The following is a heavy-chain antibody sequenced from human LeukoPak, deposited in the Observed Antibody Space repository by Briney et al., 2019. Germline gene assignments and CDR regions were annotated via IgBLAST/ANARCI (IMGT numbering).Heavy chain of an antibody. V-gene: IGHV3-66*01. CDR3: ARDLGY. CDR1: GFTFSSYA. CDR2: IYSGGST. J-gene: IGHJ4*02. Sequence: GGSLRLSCADSGFTFSSYAMNWVRQAPGKGLEWVSVIYSGGSTYYADSVKGRFTISRDNSKNTLYLQMNSLRAEDTAVYYCARDLGYWGQGTLVTVSS. D-gene: IGHD3-16*01.